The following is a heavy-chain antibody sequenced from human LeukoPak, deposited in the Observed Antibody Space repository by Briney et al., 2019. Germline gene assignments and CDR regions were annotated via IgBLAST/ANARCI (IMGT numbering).Heavy chain of an antibody. CDR3: AKRDVLGGWYHDY. CDR2: IWYDGSNK. D-gene: IGHD6-19*01. J-gene: IGHJ4*02. Sequence: GGSLRLSCAASGFTFSSYGMHWVRQAPGKGLEWVAVIWYDGSNKYYADSVKGRFTISRDNSKNTLYLQMNNLRAEDTAVYYCAKRDVLGGWYHDYWGQGTLVTVSS. V-gene: IGHV3-33*06. CDR1: GFTFSSYG.